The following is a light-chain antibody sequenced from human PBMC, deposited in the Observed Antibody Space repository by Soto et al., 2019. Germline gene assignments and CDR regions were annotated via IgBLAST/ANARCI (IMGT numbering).Light chain of an antibody. CDR1: QDIRND. CDR2: AAS. CDR3: LEHSLYPLLT. V-gene: IGKV1-17*01. Sequence: DIRMTQSPSSLSASVGDRVTIPCRASQDIRNDLGWYQQKPGRAPRRLIYAASNLQSGVPSRFSGSGSGTEFTLTINSLQPEDFATYYCLEHSLYPLLTFGGGTKVDIK. J-gene: IGKJ4*01.